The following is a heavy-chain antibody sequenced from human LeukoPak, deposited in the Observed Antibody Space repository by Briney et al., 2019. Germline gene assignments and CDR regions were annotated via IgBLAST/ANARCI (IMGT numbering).Heavy chain of an antibody. D-gene: IGHD2-15*01. V-gene: IGHV4-61*01. CDR1: GGSVSSGSYY. Sequence: SETLFLTCTVSGGSVSSGSYYWSWLRQPPGKGLEWIGHIYYSGSTNYNPSLKSRVTISVDTSKNQFSLKLSSVTAADTAVYYCARESPYCSGGSCLFDYWGQGTLVTVSS. CDR2: IYYSGST. CDR3: ARESPYCSGGSCLFDY. J-gene: IGHJ4*02.